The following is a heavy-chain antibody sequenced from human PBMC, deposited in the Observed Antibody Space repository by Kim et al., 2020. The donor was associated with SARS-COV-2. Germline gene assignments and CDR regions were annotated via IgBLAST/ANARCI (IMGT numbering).Heavy chain of an antibody. CDR2: ISDIGGSL. V-gene: IGHV3-23*01. J-gene: IGHJ2*01. CDR3: AKDPGGHLPAWYFDL. D-gene: IGHD3-10*01. CDR1: GFTFSTYA. Sequence: GGSLRLSCAASGFTFSTYAMSWVRQAPGKGLEWVSAISDIGGSLKYADSVKGRFTISRDNSKNTVYLQMNSLRGEDTAVYYCAKDPGGHLPAWYFDLWGRGNLVTVSS.